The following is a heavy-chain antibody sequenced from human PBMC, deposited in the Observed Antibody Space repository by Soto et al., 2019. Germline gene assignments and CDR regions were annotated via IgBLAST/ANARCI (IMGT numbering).Heavy chain of an antibody. CDR2: IKSKGDGGAV. Sequence: EVRLVESGGGSVKPEGSLRLSCAASGLRLSDGWMNWVRQTPGKGLEWVGRIKSKGDGGAVDYAAPVNGRFTISRDDSENMLYLQMNNRKADDTGIYYCTRRPKAGEAGVAPLAYWGQGALVTVSS. V-gene: IGHV3-15*07. J-gene: IGHJ4*02. CDR3: TRRPKAGEAGVAPLAY. CDR1: GLRLSDGW. D-gene: IGHD3-16*01.